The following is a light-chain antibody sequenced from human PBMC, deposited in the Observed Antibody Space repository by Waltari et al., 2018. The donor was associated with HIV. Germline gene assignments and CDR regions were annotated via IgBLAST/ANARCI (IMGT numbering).Light chain of an antibody. CDR2: GNS. J-gene: IGLJ1*01. V-gene: IGLV1-40*01. CDR1: SSNIGANFD. Sequence: QSVLTQPPSLSGVPGQRVTISCPRSSSNIGANFDVPWYQVLPGTAPKLLIFGNSNRPSGVPDRFSGSKSGTSASLAITGLQPEDEAEYFCQSFDNSLNGYVFGTGTTVIVL. CDR3: QSFDNSLNGYV.